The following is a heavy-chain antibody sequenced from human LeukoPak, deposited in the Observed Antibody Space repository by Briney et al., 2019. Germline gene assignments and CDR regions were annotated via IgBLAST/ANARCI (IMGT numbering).Heavy chain of an antibody. J-gene: IGHJ4*02. D-gene: IGHD3-10*01. CDR2: IYSGGTT. Sequence: GGSLRLSCAASGFSVSSNYMNWVRQAPGKGLEWVSIIYSGGTTYYADSVKGRFTISRDNSKNTLYLQMNSLRAEDTAVYYCAKENFITMVRGTGFDYWGQGTLVTVSS. CDR3: AKENFITMVRGTGFDY. CDR1: GFSVSSNY. V-gene: IGHV3-53*01.